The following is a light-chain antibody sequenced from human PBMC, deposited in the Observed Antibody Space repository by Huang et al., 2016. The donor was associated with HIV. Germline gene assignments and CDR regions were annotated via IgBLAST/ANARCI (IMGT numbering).Light chain of an antibody. CDR1: QTISSY. J-gene: IGKJ4*02. Sequence: EVVLTQSPATLSLSPGERATLSCRASQTISSYLAWYQHKPGQPPRLLIYDTSMRATGIPARFSGSGSGTDFTLTISSLEPEDFAVYYCHQRAGWPLFGGGTKVEIK. CDR3: HQRAGWPL. CDR2: DTS. V-gene: IGKV3-11*01.